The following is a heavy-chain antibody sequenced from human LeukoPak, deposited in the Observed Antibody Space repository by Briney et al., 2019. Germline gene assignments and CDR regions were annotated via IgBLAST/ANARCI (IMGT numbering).Heavy chain of an antibody. CDR1: GGSISSYY. CDR2: IYYSGST. V-gene: IGHV4-59*01. Sequence: SETLSLTCTVSGGSISSYYWSWIRQPPGKGLEWIGYIYYSGSTNYNPSLKSRVTISVDTSKNQFSLKLSSVTAADTAVYYCAKDDPSVNYYGSGTFMGPFDYWGQGTLVTVSS. J-gene: IGHJ4*02. D-gene: IGHD3-10*01. CDR3: AKDDPSVNYYGSGTFMGPFDY.